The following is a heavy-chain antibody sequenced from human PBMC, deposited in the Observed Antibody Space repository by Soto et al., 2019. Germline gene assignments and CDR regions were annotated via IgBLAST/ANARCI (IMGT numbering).Heavy chain of an antibody. V-gene: IGHV1-46*01. CDR2: INPSGGST. CDR1: GYTFTTYF. D-gene: IGHD2-15*01. Sequence: GASVKVSCKASGYTFTTYFMHWMRQAPGQGLEWMGIINPSGGSTTYAQKFQGRVTMTRDRSTRTVYMELSSLRSEDTAIYYCARDLMVVAAAMDQPFGYWGQGTLVTVSS. CDR3: ARDLMVVAAAMDQPFGY. J-gene: IGHJ4*02.